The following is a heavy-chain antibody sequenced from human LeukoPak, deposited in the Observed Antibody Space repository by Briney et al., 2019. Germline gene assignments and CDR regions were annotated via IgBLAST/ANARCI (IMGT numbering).Heavy chain of an antibody. D-gene: IGHD3-10*01. J-gene: IGHJ4*02. V-gene: IGHV4-59*01. Sequence: PSETLSLTCTVAGGSISSYYWSWIRQPPGNGLEWIVYIYYSGSTNYNPSLKSRVTISVDTSKNQFSLKLSSVTAADTAVYYCASTTYYYGSGSVDYWGQGTLVTVSS. CDR1: GGSISSYY. CDR2: IYYSGST. CDR3: ASTTYYYGSGSVDY.